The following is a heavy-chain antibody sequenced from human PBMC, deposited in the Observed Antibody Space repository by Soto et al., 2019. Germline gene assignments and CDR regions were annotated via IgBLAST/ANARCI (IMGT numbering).Heavy chain of an antibody. CDR3: AKDLEYYYDSSGYYKGGFDS. J-gene: IGHJ4*02. CDR2: ISGSGGST. CDR1: GFTFSTYA. V-gene: IGHV3-23*01. D-gene: IGHD3-22*01. Sequence: EVQLLESGGGLVQPGGSLRLSCAASGFTFSTYAMSWVRQAPGKGLEWVSAISGSGGSTYYADSVKGRFTISRDNSKNTLYLQMNSLRAEDTAVYYCAKDLEYYYDSSGYYKGGFDSWGQGTLVTVSS.